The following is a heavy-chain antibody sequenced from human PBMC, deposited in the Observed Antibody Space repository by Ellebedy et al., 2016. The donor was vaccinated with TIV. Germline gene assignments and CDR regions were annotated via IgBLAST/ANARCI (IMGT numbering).Heavy chain of an antibody. D-gene: IGHD1-14*01. Sequence: PGESLKISCAASGFTFSSYAMSWVRQAPGKGLEWVSAISGSGGSTYYAESVKGRFTISRDNFKNTLYLQMNSLRAEDTAIYYCARGKSGTYIHHAFDYWGQGTLVTVSS. V-gene: IGHV3-23*01. CDR1: GFTFSSYA. CDR2: ISGSGGST. CDR3: ARGKSGTYIHHAFDY. J-gene: IGHJ4*02.